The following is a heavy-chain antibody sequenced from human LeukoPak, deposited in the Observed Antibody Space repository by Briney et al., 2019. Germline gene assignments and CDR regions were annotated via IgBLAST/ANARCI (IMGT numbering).Heavy chain of an antibody. CDR1: GGSISSGGYY. CDR2: IYYSGST. J-gene: IGHJ4*02. V-gene: IGHV4-31*03. Sequence: PSQTLSLTCTVSGGSISSGGYYWSWIRQHPGKGLEWIGYIYYSGSTYYNPSLKSRVTISVGTSKNQFSLKLSSVTAADTAVYYCARGDGSGSYEDYWGQGTLVTVSS. CDR3: ARGDGSGSYEDY. D-gene: IGHD3-10*01.